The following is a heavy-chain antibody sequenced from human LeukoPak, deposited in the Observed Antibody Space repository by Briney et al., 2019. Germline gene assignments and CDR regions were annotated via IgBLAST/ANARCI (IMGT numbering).Heavy chain of an antibody. Sequence: ASVKVFCKASGYTFTSYDINWVRQAPGQGLEWMGWMNPNSGNTGYAQKFQGRVTMTRDTSISTAYMELGSVRSEDTAIYYCARGVNSSPGNWFDPWGQGTLVTVSS. J-gene: IGHJ5*02. CDR1: GYTFTSYD. CDR2: MNPNSGNT. D-gene: IGHD3-10*01. V-gene: IGHV1-8*01. CDR3: ARGVNSSPGNWFDP.